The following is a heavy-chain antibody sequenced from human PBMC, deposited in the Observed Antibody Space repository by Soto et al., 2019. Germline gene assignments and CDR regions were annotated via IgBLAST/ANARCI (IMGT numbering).Heavy chain of an antibody. CDR1: GYTFTSYG. CDR2: ISADNGNR. Sequence: VASVKVSCKASGYTFTSYGISWVRQAPGQGLEWMGWISADNGNRNYAQKVQGRVTMTTDTSTNTAYMELRSLRSDDTAVYYCARDQVGATGDYWGQGTLVTVSS. D-gene: IGHD1-26*01. CDR3: ARDQVGATGDY. V-gene: IGHV1-18*01. J-gene: IGHJ4*02.